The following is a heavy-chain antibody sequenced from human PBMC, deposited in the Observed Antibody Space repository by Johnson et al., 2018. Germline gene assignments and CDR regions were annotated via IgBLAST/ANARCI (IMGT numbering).Heavy chain of an antibody. CDR3: AKGGLGIALAGKINYYYYGMDV. CDR1: GFTFSSYG. D-gene: IGHD6-19*01. V-gene: IGHV3-30*18. Sequence: QVQLVQSGGGVVQPGRSLRLSCAASGFTFSSYGMHWVRQAPGKGLEWVAVISYEGSNKYYADSVKGRFTISRDNSKNPLYLQMNILRPVDTAVYYCAKGGLGIALAGKINYYYYGMDVWGQGTTFTVSS. J-gene: IGHJ6*02. CDR2: ISYEGSNK.